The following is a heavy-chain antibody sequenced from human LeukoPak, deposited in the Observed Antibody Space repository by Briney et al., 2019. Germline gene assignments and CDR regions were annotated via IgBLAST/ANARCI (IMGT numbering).Heavy chain of an antibody. Sequence: ASVKVSCKASGYTFTSYDINWVRQATGQGLEWMGWMNPNSGNTGYAQKFQGRVTMTRNTSISTAYMELSSLRSEDTAVYYCARGHYYDSSGYPLLGYWGQGTLVTVSS. CDR2: MNPNSGNT. D-gene: IGHD3-22*01. J-gene: IGHJ4*02. CDR1: GYTFTSYD. V-gene: IGHV1-8*01. CDR3: ARGHYYDSSGYPLLGY.